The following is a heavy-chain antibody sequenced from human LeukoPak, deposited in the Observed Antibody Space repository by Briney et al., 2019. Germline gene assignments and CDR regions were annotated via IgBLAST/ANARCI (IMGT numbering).Heavy chain of an antibody. CDR3: AKVYDSSGYWDY. CDR1: GFTFSGYW. V-gene: IGHV3-7*03. D-gene: IGHD3-22*01. CDR2: INQDGSEK. J-gene: IGHJ4*02. Sequence: GGSLRLSCAASGFTFSGYWMSWVRQAPGKGLEWVANINQDGSEKYYVDSVKGRFTISRDNSKNTLYLQMNSLRAEDTAVYYCAKVYDSSGYWDYWGQGTLVTVSS.